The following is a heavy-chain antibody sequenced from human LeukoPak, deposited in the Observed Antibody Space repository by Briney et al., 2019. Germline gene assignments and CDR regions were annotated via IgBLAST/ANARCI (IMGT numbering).Heavy chain of an antibody. CDR3: ARDLTDYYELDY. V-gene: IGHV4-34*01. CDR1: GGSFSGYY. D-gene: IGHD3-22*01. CDR2: INHSGST. J-gene: IGHJ4*02. Sequence: KPSETLSLTCAVYGGSFSGYYWSWIRQPPGKGLEWIGEINHSGSTNYNPSLKSRVTISVDTSKNQFSLKLSSVTAADTAVYYCARDLTDYYELDYWGQGTLVTVSS.